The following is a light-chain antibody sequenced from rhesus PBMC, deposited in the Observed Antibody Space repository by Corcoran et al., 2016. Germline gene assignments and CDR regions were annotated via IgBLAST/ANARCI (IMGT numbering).Light chain of an antibody. CDR2: AAS. CDR1: QGISNA. J-gene: IGKJ4*01. Sequence: DIQMSQSPSSLSASVGDKVTITCRASQGISNALAWYQQKPGKAHNLLIYAASMLESGVPSRFSGSRSVTDFTLPISSLPPEDFATSYCRQGYSTPHTFGGGTKVELK. CDR3: RQGYSTPHT. V-gene: IGKV1-33*02.